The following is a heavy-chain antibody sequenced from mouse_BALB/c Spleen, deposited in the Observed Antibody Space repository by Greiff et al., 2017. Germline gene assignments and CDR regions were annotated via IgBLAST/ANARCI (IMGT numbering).Heavy chain of an antibody. J-gene: IGHJ4*01. Sequence: EVKVEESGPSLVKPSQTLSLTCSVTGDSITSGYWNWVRKFPGSKLEYMGYINYSGNTYYNPSLKSRISITRDTSKNQYYLQLNSVTTEDTATYYCARSYGNFDYAMDYWGQGTSVTVSS. CDR2: INYSGNT. V-gene: IGHV3-8*02. D-gene: IGHD2-1*01. CDR3: ARSYGNFDYAMDY. CDR1: GDSITSGY.